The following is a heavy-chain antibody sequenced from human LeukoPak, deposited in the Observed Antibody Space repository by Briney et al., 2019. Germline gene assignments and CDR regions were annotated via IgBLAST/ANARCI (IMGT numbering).Heavy chain of an antibody. D-gene: IGHD4-17*01. CDR1: GFTFSSYS. CDR3: ASPSYGDYDY. CDR2: ISSSSSYI. J-gene: IGHJ4*02. Sequence: GESLRLSCAASGFTFSSYSMNWVRKAPGKGLEWVSSISSSSSYIYYADSVKGRFTISRDNAKNSLYLQMNSLRAEDTAVYYCASPSYGDYDYWGQGTLVTVSS. V-gene: IGHV3-21*01.